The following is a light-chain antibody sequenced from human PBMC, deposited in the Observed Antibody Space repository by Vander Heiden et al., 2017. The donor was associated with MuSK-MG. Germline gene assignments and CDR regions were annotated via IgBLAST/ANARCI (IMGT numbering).Light chain of an antibody. CDR1: QILLHSTGYNY. V-gene: IGKV2-28*01. CDR2: LGS. Sequence: DIVITQSPLSLPVTPGEPASLSCRSSQILLHSTGYNYLDWYLQKPGKSQSRLIYLGSNRESGVPDRFSGSGSGTDFTLKISRVEAEDVGLYYCMQALQTPLTFGGGTKVGIK. J-gene: IGKJ4*02. CDR3: MQALQTPLT.